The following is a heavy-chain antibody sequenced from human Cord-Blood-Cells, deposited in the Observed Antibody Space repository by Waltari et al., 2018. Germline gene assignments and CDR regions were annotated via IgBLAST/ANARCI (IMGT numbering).Heavy chain of an antibody. D-gene: IGHD3-9*01. CDR1: GRSFSGYY. Sequence: QVQLQQWGAGLLKPSETLSLTCAVYGRSFSGYYWSWIRQPPGKGLEWSGEINHRGSTNYNPSLKSRVTISVDTSKNQFSLKLSSVTAADTAVYYCARGGTIRRYFDWLYYFDYWGQGTLVTVSS. CDR3: ARGGTIRRYFDWLYYFDY. V-gene: IGHV4-34*01. J-gene: IGHJ4*02. CDR2: INHRGST.